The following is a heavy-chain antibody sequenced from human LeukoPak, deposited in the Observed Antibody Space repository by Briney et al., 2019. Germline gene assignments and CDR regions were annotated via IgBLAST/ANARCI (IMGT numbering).Heavy chain of an antibody. D-gene: IGHD2-21*01. V-gene: IGHV1-8*01. CDR1: GYTFTSYD. CDR3: ARSTIHPGYSFDY. Sequence: ASVKVSCKASGYTFTSYDINWVRQSTGQGLEWMGWMNPNSGNTGYAQKFQGRVTMTRNTSISTAYMELSSLRSEDTAVYYCARSTIHPGYSFDYWGQGTLVTVSS. CDR2: MNPNSGNT. J-gene: IGHJ4*02.